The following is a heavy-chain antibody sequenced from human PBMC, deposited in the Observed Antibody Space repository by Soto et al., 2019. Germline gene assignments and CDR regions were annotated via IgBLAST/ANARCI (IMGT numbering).Heavy chain of an antibody. D-gene: IGHD1-1*01. V-gene: IGHV3-23*01. CDR2: VSPHAANT. Sequence: GMNWVRQAPGKGLEWVAGVSPHAANTYYADSVRGRFIISRDDSRKTVSLDMNSLRGEDSAVYYCATEGVKTTWNFDYWGQGTVVTVSS. CDR1: G. J-gene: IGHJ4*02. CDR3: ATEGVKTTWNFDY.